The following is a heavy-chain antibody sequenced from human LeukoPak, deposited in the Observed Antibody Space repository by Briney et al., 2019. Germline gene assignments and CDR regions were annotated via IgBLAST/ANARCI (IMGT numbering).Heavy chain of an antibody. CDR2: IYYSGST. Sequence: SETLSLTCTVSGGSISSYYWSWIRQPPGKGLEWIGYIYYSGSTNYNPSLKSRVTISVDTSKNQFSLKLSSVTAADTAVYYCARDQHYYDSSGYYYVPDAFDIWGQGTMVTVSS. D-gene: IGHD3-22*01. CDR3: ARDQHYYDSSGYYYVPDAFDI. J-gene: IGHJ3*02. CDR1: GGSISSYY. V-gene: IGHV4-59*01.